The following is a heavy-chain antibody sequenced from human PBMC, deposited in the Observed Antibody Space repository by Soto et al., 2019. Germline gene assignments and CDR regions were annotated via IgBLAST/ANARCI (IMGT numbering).Heavy chain of an antibody. Sequence: ASVKVSCKASGYTFTNYDIIWVRQVPGEGLEWMGWISPYNGNTNYTQNLQGRVTMTTDTSTNTAYMELKSLRSDDTAMYYCARGVDYWGQGTLVTVSS. CDR3: ARGVDY. CDR2: ISPYNGNT. V-gene: IGHV1-18*01. J-gene: IGHJ4*02. CDR1: GYTFTNYD.